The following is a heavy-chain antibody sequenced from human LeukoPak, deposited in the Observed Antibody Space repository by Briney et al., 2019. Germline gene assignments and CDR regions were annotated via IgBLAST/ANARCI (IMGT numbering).Heavy chain of an antibody. D-gene: IGHD6-19*01. CDR2: ISSNGANT. J-gene: IGHJ4*02. CDR1: GFTFSTYA. CDR3: VKERTTGWYDFGQ. V-gene: IGHV3-64D*06. Sequence: GGSLRLSCSASGFTFSTYAMHWVRQVPGKGLEYVSGISSNGANTYDADSVKGRFIISRDNTKNTLYLQMSSLGGEDTAVYYCVKERTTGWYDFGQWGQGTLVTVSS.